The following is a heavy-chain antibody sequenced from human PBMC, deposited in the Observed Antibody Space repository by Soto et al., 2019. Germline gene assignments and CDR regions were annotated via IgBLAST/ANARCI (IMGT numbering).Heavy chain of an antibody. CDR2: ITTSGGST. Sequence: EVHLLESGGGLVQPGGSLRLSCAASGFTFSSYAMSWVRQAPGKGLEWVSTITTSGGSTYNADSVKGRFTISRDNSKNTLYLQINSLRPDDTAVYYCAKELLEVVPAAIDSWGQGTLVTVSS. D-gene: IGHD2-2*01. CDR1: GFTFSSYA. V-gene: IGHV3-23*01. CDR3: AKELLEVVPAAIDS. J-gene: IGHJ4*02.